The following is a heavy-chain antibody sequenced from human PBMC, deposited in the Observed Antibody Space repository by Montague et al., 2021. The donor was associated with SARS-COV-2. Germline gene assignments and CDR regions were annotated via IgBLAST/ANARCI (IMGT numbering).Heavy chain of an antibody. CDR3: VRDVSTGWGTFDS. CDR2: FYYTGST. D-gene: IGHD6-19*01. CDR1: GFSLSTSGMC. V-gene: IGHV4-61*08. Sequence: LVKPTQTLTLTCTFSGFSLSTSGMCVSWIRQTPGKGLEWIGYFYYTGSTESNPSLKSRVTVSGDTSKNQFSLKLTSVTAADTAVYFCVRDVSTGWGTFDSWGQGILVTVSS. J-gene: IGHJ4*02.